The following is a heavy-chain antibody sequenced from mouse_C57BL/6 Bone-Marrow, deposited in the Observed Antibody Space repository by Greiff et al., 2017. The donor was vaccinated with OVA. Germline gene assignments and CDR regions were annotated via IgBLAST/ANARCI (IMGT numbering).Heavy chain of an antibody. Sequence: VQLQQSGPGLVAPSQSLSITCTVSGFSLTSYGVHWVRQPPGKGLEWLVVIWSDGSTTYNSALKSRLSISKDNSKSQVFLKMNSLQTDDTAMYYCTRGYGSRGYFDVWGTGTTVTVSS. J-gene: IGHJ1*03. V-gene: IGHV2-6*03. CDR1: GFSLTSYG. D-gene: IGHD1-1*01. CDR3: TRGYGSRGYFDV. CDR2: IWSDGST.